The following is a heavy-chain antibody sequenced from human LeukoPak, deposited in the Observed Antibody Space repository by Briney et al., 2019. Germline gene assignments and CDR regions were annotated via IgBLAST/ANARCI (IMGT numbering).Heavy chain of an antibody. CDR2: ISYDGSNK. J-gene: IGHJ4*02. CDR3: AKDNSGIVGATLDY. Sequence: GGSLRLSCAASGFTFSSYAMHWVRQAPGRGLEWMAVISYDGSNKYYADSVKGRFTISRDNSKNTLYLQMNSLRAEDTAVYYCAKDNSGIVGATLDYWGQGTLVTVSS. CDR1: GFTFSSYA. D-gene: IGHD1-26*01. V-gene: IGHV3-30-3*01.